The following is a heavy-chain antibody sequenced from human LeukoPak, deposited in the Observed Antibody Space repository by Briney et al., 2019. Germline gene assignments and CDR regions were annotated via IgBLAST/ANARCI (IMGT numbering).Heavy chain of an antibody. Sequence: SETLSLTCTVSGGSVGSGGHYWSWIRQHPGKGLEWIGYIYYTGSTNYNPSLKSRVTISVDTSKNQFSLNLNSVTAADTAVYYCARNPTSWYGVLDYWGQGTLVTVSS. D-gene: IGHD2-2*01. CDR3: ARNPTSWYGVLDY. V-gene: IGHV4-61*08. CDR2: IYYTGST. CDR1: GGSVGSGGHY. J-gene: IGHJ4*02.